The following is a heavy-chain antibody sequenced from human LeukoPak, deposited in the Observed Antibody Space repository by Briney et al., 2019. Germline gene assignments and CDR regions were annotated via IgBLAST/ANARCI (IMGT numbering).Heavy chain of an antibody. Sequence: SQTLSLTCTVSGGSISSGGSYWSWIRQHPGKGLEWIGYIYYSGSTYYNPSLKSRVTISVDTSKNQFSLKLSSVTAADTAVYYCARDPGYYDSSGYYYLSAFDIWGQGTMVTVSS. V-gene: IGHV4-31*03. CDR2: IYYSGST. J-gene: IGHJ3*02. D-gene: IGHD3-22*01. CDR3: ARDPGYYDSSGYYYLSAFDI. CDR1: GGSISSGGSY.